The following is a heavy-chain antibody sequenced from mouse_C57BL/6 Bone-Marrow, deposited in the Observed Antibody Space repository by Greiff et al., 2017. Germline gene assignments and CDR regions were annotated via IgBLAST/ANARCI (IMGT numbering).Heavy chain of an antibody. CDR3: AATVVATSDY. D-gene: IGHD1-1*01. J-gene: IGHJ2*01. CDR2: IYPGSGST. V-gene: IGHV1-55*01. CDR1: GYTFTSYW. Sequence: VQLQQPGAELVKPGASVKMSCKASGYTFTSYWITWVKQRPGQGLEWIGDIYPGSGSTNYNEKFKSKATLTVATSSSTAYMQLSSLTSEDSAVYYCAATVVATSDYWGQGTTRTVSA.